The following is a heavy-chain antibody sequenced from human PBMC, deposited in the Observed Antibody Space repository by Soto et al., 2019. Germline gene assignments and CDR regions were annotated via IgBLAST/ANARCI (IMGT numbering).Heavy chain of an antibody. CDR2: VIPMFGTP. V-gene: IGHV1-69*12. D-gene: IGHD6-19*01. CDR1: GGTFRSYA. CDR3: GIMYGRGWGGDMSY. Sequence: QVQLVQSGAEVKKPGSSVKVSCKASGGTFRSYAITWVRQAPGQGLEWMGGVIPMFGTPNYAPKVQDRVTITAEESTHRASMDLCSMRLDDTAVYCGGIMYGRGWGGDMSYWGQGTLVTVSS. J-gene: IGHJ4*02.